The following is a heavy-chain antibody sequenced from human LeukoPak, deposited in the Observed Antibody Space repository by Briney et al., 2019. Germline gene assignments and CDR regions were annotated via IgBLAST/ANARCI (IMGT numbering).Heavy chain of an antibody. J-gene: IGHJ4*02. CDR1: GFLFSTYG. CDR2: IWPDGSNK. D-gene: IGHD5-12*01. V-gene: IGHV3-33*01. Sequence: GGSLRLSCTASGFLFSTYGMHWVRQAPGKGLVWVAVIWPDGSNKYYGDSVRGRFTVSRDNSKNTLYLQMNSLRAEDTAVYYCARHNHGYDWDYWGQGTLVTVSS. CDR3: ARHNHGYDWDY.